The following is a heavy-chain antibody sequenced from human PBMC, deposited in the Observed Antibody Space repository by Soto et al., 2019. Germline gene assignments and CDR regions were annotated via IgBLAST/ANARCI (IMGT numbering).Heavy chain of an antibody. CDR1: GGSISSSSYY. J-gene: IGHJ6*02. V-gene: IGHV4-39*01. Sequence: QLQLQESGPGLVKPSETLSLTCTVSGGSISSSSYYWGWIRQPPGKGLEWIGSIYYSGSTYYNPPLKRRGTISVDTSKNPLSLKLSTVTAADTAVYYCARHGGYWVGGTVTHPFYGMDVWGQGTTVTVSS. D-gene: IGHD4-4*01. CDR3: ARHGGYWVGGTVTHPFYGMDV. CDR2: IYYSGST.